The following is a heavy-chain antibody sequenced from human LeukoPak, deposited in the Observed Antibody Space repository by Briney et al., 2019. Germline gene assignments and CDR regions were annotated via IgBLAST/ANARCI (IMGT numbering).Heavy chain of an antibody. J-gene: IGHJ4*02. CDR1: GFTFSSYW. CDR3: ARASITMVRGAFDY. CDR2: IKQDGSEK. Sequence: GGSLRLSCAASGFTFSSYWMSWVRQAPGKGLEWVANIKQDGSEKYYVDSVKGRFTISRDNAKNSLYLQMNSLRAEDTAVYYCARASITMVRGAFDYWGQGSLVTVSS. D-gene: IGHD3-10*01. V-gene: IGHV3-7*01.